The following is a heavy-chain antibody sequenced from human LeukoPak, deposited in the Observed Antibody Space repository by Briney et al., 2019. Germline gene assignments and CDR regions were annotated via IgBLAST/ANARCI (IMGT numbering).Heavy chain of an antibody. J-gene: IGHJ5*02. CDR2: IGYDGSNK. CDR1: GFTFSNYG. Sequence: GSLRLSCAASGFTFSNYGMHWVRQAPGKGLEWVAFIGYDGSNKYYADSVKGRFTISRDNSKNTLYLQMNSLRADDTAIYYCVKQDYGDNEESDPWGQGTLVTVSS. V-gene: IGHV3-30*02. D-gene: IGHD4-17*01. CDR3: VKQDYGDNEESDP.